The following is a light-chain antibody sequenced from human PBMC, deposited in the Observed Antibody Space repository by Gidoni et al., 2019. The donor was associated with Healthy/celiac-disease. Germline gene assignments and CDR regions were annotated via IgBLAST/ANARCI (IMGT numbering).Light chain of an antibody. CDR2: AAS. V-gene: IGKV1-13*02. CDR1: QSISSA. J-gene: IGKJ4*01. CDR3: QQFNSYPLT. Sequence: AIQLTQTPSSLSASVGHRVTITCQSSQSISSALAWYQQKPGKAPKLLIYAASSLESGVPSRFSGSGSGTDFTLTISSLQPEDFATYYCQQFNSYPLTFGGGTKVEIK.